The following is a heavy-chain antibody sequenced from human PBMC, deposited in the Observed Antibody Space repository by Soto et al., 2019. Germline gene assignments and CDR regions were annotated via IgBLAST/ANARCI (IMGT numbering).Heavy chain of an antibody. CDR3: ARVASAAATYFQN. D-gene: IGHD6-13*01. CDR2: ISYDGSNK. J-gene: IGHJ1*01. Sequence: PGGSLRLSCAASGFTFSSYAMHWVRQAPGKGLEWVAVISYDGSNKYYADSVKGRFTISRDNSKNTLYLQMNSLRAEDTAVYYCARVASAAATYFQNWGQGTLVTVSS. CDR1: GFTFSSYA. V-gene: IGHV3-30-3*01.